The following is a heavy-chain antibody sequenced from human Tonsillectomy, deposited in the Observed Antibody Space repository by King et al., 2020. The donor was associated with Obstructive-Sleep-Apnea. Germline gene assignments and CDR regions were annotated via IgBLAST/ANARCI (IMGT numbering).Heavy chain of an antibody. CDR2: IYPGDSAT. Sequence: QLVQSGAEVKKPGESLKISCKGSGYSFTSYWIGWVRQMPGKGLEWMGIIYPGDSATRYSPSFQGQVTISADKSISTAYLQWSSLTASDTAMYYCARPTMVRGVINDFDYWGQGTLVTVSS. D-gene: IGHD3-10*01. CDR3: ARPTMVRGVINDFDY. V-gene: IGHV5-51*01. CDR1: GYSFTSYW. J-gene: IGHJ4*02.